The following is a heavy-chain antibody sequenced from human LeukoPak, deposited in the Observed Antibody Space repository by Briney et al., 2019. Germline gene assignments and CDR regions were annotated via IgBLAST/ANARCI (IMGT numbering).Heavy chain of an antibody. D-gene: IGHD6-13*01. CDR1: GYSISSGYY. V-gene: IGHV4-38-2*01. J-gene: IGHJ4*02. CDR2: IYHSGST. Sequence: SETLSLTCAVSGYSISSGYYWGWIRQPPGKGLEWIGTIYHSGSTYYNPSLKSRVTISVDTSKNQFSLKLSSVTAADTAVYYCGRAKSSSWAHYFDYWGQGTLFTVSS. CDR3: GRAKSSSWAHYFDY.